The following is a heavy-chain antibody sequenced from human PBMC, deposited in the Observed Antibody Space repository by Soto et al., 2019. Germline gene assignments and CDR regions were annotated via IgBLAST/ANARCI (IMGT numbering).Heavy chain of an antibody. D-gene: IGHD6-19*01. Sequence: GGSLRLSCAASGFTFSSYSMNWVRQAPGKGLEWVSYISSSSSTIYYADSVKGRFTISRDNAKNSLYLQMNSLRDEDTAVYYCARDLVAVAIGDYYYYYGMDVWGQGTTVTVSS. J-gene: IGHJ6*02. CDR3: ARDLVAVAIGDYYYYYGMDV. CDR2: ISSSSSTI. CDR1: GFTFSSYS. V-gene: IGHV3-48*02.